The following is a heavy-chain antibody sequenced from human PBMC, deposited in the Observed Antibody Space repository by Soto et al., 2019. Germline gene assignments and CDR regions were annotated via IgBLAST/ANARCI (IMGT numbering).Heavy chain of an antibody. CDR3: ARDTILWFGELFDY. D-gene: IGHD3-10*01. V-gene: IGHV4-4*02. Sequence: PSETLSLTCAVSGGSISSSNWWSGVRQPPGKGLEWIWEIYHSGSTNYNPSLKSRVTISVDKSKNQFSLKLSSVTAADTAVYYCARDTILWFGELFDYWGQGTLVTVSS. CDR2: IYHSGST. CDR1: GGSISSSNW. J-gene: IGHJ4*02.